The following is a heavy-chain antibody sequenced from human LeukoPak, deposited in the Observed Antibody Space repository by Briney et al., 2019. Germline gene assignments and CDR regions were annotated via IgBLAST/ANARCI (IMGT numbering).Heavy chain of an antibody. CDR2: IYPGDSDA. D-gene: IGHD5-18*01. V-gene: IGHV5-51*01. CDR3: ASPHTDSGYSYGS. CDR1: GYSFTSYW. J-gene: IGHJ5*02. Sequence: GESLKISCKGSGYSFTSYWIGWVRQMPGKGLEWMGIIYPGDSDARYSPSFQGQVTISADKSIGTAYMQWSSLKASDTAMYYCASPHTDSGYSYGSWGQGTLVTVSS.